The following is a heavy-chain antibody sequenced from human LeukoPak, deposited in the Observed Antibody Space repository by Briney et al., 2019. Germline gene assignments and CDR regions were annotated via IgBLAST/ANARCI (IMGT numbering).Heavy chain of an antibody. J-gene: IGHJ4*02. V-gene: IGHV3-53*01. D-gene: IGHD3-22*01. CDR3: ARDPPGYYYDSSGYSDY. CDR2: IYSGGST. Sequence: GGSLRLSCAASGFTVSSNYMSWVRQAPGKGLEWVSVIYSGGSTYYADSVKGRFTISRDNSKNTLYLQMNSLRAEDTAVYYCARDPPGYYYDSSGYSDYWGQGTLVTVSS. CDR1: GFTVSSNY.